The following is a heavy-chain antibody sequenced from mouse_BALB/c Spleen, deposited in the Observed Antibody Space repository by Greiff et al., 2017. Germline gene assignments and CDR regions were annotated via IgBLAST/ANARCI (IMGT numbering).Heavy chain of an antibody. Sequence: EVKVVESGGGLVKPGGSLKLSCAASGFTFSSYAMSWVRQSPEKRLEWVAEISSGGSYTYYPDTVTGRFTISRDNAKNTLYLEMSSLRSEDTAMYYCARGGGLYAMDYWGQGTSVTVSS. CDR1: GFTFSSYA. CDR3: ARGGGLYAMDY. J-gene: IGHJ4*01. CDR2: ISSGGSYT. V-gene: IGHV5-9-4*01.